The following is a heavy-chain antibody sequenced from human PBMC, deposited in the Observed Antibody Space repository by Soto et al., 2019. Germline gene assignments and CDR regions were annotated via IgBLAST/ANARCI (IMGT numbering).Heavy chain of an antibody. D-gene: IGHD1-26*01. V-gene: IGHV3-23*01. CDR3: ATSTTRVGATSPFDY. Sequence: PAGSLRLSCAASGFTFRSYAMSWVRQAPGKGLEWVSAISGSGASTYYADSGKGRFTISRDNSKNTLYLQMNSLRAEATAVYYCATSTTRVGATSPFDYWGQGTLVTVSS. CDR1: GFTFRSYA. CDR2: ISGSGAST. J-gene: IGHJ4*02.